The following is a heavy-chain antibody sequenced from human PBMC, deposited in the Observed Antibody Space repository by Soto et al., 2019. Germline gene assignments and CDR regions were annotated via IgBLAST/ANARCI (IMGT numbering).Heavy chain of an antibody. V-gene: IGHV4-34*01. Sequence: SEPLSLTCAVYVGAFSGDYWSWIRQPPGKGLEWIGEINHSGSTNYNPSLKSRVTISVDTSKNQFSLKLSSVTAADTAVYYCARRYNWNDGVFDYWGQGTLVTVSS. J-gene: IGHJ4*02. CDR1: VGAFSGDY. CDR2: INHSGST. CDR3: ARRYNWNDGVFDY. D-gene: IGHD1-20*01.